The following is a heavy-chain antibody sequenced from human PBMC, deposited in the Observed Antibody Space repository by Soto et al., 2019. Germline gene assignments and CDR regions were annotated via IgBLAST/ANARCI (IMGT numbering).Heavy chain of an antibody. CDR1: GYSFTSYW. Sequence: GESLKISCKGSGYSFTSYWIGRVRQMPGKGLEWMGIIYPGDSDTRYSPSFQGQVTISADKSISTAYLQWSSLKASDTAMYYCARLYYYDSSGYPYYFDYWGQGTLVTVSS. CDR3: ARLYYYDSSGYPYYFDY. V-gene: IGHV5-51*01. D-gene: IGHD3-22*01. J-gene: IGHJ4*02. CDR2: IYPGDSDT.